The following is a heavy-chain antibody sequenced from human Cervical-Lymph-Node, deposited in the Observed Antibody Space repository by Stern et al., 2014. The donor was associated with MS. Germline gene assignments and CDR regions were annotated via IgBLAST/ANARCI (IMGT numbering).Heavy chain of an antibody. J-gene: IGHJ6*02. CDR3: ARRGMDV. CDR1: GYSFNIYW. V-gene: IGHV5-51*01. CDR2: INPDVGDT. Sequence: EVQLVQSGAEVKKPGESLTISCKGFGYSFNIYWIAWVRQAPGKGLEWMGVINPDVGDTGYSRSFQGRVTFSVDKSISTASLQWSGLKPSDTATYFCARRGMDVWGQGTSVTVSS.